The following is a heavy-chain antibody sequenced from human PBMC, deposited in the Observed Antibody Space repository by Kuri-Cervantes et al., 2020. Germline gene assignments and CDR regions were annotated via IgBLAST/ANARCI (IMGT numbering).Heavy chain of an antibody. CDR1: GGSISSSSYY. D-gene: IGHD2-21*01. CDR3: ARTYWGVTNFFFDN. CDR2: IYYSGST. Sequence: GSLRLSCTVSGGSISSSSYYWGWIRQPPGKGLVWIGSIYYSGSTYYNPSLKSRVTISVDTSKNQFSLKLSSVTAADTAVYYCARTYWGVTNFFFDNWGQGTLVTVSS. V-gene: IGHV4-39*01. J-gene: IGHJ4*02.